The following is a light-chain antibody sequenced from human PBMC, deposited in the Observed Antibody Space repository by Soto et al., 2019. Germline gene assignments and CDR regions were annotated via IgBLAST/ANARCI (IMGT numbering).Light chain of an antibody. V-gene: IGKV3-20*01. CDR1: QSVSSCY. Sequence: EIVLTQSPGTLSLSPGERATLSCRASQSVSSCYFACYQQKPGQAPRLLIYGASSRATGIPDRFSGSGSGTDFTLTISRLEPEDFAVYYCQQCGSSPRTFGQGTKVEIK. J-gene: IGKJ1*01. CDR3: QQCGSSPRT. CDR2: GAS.